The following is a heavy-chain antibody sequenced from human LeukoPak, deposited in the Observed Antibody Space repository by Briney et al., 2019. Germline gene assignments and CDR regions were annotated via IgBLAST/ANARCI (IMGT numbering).Heavy chain of an antibody. V-gene: IGHV3-7*01. J-gene: IGHJ6*03. CDR3: AREASLSTVARNYYYMDV. CDR2: INQDGSEK. D-gene: IGHD2/OR15-2a*01. CDR1: GFTFSSYW. Sequence: PGGSLRLSCAASGFTFSSYWMSWVRQAPGKGLEWVANINQDGSEKYYVDSVKGRFTISRDNVKNSLYLQMNSLRAEDTAVYYCAREASLSTVARNYYYMDVWGKGTTVTVSS.